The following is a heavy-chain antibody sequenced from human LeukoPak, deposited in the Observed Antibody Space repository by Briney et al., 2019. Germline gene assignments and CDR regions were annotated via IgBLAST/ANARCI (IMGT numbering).Heavy chain of an antibody. V-gene: IGHV3-21*01. CDR1: GFIFSSYA. CDR2: IDNSGGGT. Sequence: GGSLRLSCAASGFIFSSYAMTWVRQGPGKGLEWVSTIDNSGGGTFYADSVKGRFTISRDNAKNSLYLQMNSLRAEDTAVYYCARETTGIAAAGSWGQGTMVTVSS. D-gene: IGHD6-13*01. J-gene: IGHJ3*01. CDR3: ARETTGIAAAGS.